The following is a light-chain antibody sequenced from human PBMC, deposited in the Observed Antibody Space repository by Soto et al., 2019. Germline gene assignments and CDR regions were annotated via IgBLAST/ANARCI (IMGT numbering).Light chain of an antibody. Sequence: DIPLTHSPSTQSASVGDRVTNTCRASQSISSWLAWYQQKPGKAPKLLIYDASSLESGVPSRFSGSGFGTDFTLTISSLRAEDFAIYFCQQTKSYPSTFGGGTKVDIK. CDR3: QQTKSYPST. CDR1: QSISSW. J-gene: IGKJ4*01. V-gene: IGKV1-5*01. CDR2: DAS.